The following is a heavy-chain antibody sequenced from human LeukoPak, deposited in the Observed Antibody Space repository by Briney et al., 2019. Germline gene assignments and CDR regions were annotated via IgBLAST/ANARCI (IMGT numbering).Heavy chain of an antibody. V-gene: IGHV3-30*18. CDR1: GFTFSSYG. D-gene: IGHD3-16*01. Sequence: RGSLRLSCAASGFTFSSYGMHWVRQAPGKGLEWVAVISYDGSNKYYADSVKGRFTISRDNSKNTLYLQMNSPRAEDTAVYYCAKDQQPYVWGVPGNWFDPWGQGTLVTVSS. J-gene: IGHJ5*02. CDR3: AKDQQPYVWGVPGNWFDP. CDR2: ISYDGSNK.